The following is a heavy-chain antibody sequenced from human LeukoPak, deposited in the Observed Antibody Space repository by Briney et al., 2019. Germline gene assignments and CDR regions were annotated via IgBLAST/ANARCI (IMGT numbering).Heavy chain of an antibody. V-gene: IGHV2-5*02. D-gene: IGHD6-19*01. CDR1: GFSLTTSGVG. CDR3: SRTRRGQIGWTNDY. Sequence: SGPTLVNPTQPLTLTCTFSGFSLTTSGVGVGWIRQPPGKALEWLALIYWDDDKRYSPSLKSRVTITKDTSKNQVVLTMTNMDPVDTATYYCSRTRRGQIGWTNDYWGQGTLVTVSS. CDR2: IYWDDDK. J-gene: IGHJ4*02.